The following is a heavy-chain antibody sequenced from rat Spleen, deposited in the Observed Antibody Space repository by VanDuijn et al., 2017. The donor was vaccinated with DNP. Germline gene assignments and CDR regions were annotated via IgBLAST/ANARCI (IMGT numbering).Heavy chain of an antibody. J-gene: IGHJ4*01. Sequence: EVQLVESGGGLVQPGRSLKLSCAASGFTFSDYNMAWVRQATKQGLEWVATISYAGSSTYYRDSVNARFTLTRANPTNTLYIQMNRLRSEDTATCYCERKGAYRGALDAWGQGTSVTVSS. CDR3: ERKGAYRGALDA. V-gene: IGHV5-7*01. CDR1: GFTFSDYN. CDR2: ISYAGSST. D-gene: IGHD1-4*01.